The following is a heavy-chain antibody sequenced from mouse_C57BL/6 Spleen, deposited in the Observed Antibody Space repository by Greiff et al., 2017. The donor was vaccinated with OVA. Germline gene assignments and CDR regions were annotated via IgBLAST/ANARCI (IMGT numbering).Heavy chain of an antibody. V-gene: IGHV1-11*01. CDR1: GYTFTDYI. J-gene: IGHJ3*01. CDR2: IYPVSGET. CDR3: VGDYDYDEGVSWFAY. Sequence: QVQLQQSGAELVSPGASVTLSCKASGYTFTDYIMNWVKKRPGQGLEWIGRIYPVSGETNYNQKFMGKATFSVDRSSSTVYMVLNSLTSEDPAVYYCVGDYDYDEGVSWFAYWGQGTLVTVSA. D-gene: IGHD2-4*01.